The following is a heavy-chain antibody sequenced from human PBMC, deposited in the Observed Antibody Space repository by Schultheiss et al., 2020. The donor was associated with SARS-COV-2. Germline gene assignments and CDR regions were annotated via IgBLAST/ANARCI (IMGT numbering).Heavy chain of an antibody. CDR3: AEASGSYFPDAFDI. J-gene: IGHJ3*02. CDR2: ISGSGGST. V-gene: IGHV3-23*01. CDR1: GFTFSSYA. Sequence: GESLKISCAASGFTFSSYAMSWVRQAPGKGLEWVSAISGSGGSTYYADSVKGRFTISRDNSKNTLYLQMNSLRAEDTAVYYCAEASGSYFPDAFDIWGQGTMVTVSS. D-gene: IGHD1-26*01.